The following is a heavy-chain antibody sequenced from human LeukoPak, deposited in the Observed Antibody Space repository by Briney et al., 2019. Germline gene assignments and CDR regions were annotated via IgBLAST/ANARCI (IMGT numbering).Heavy chain of an antibody. CDR2: ISSSGSTI. D-gene: IGHD3-9*01. Sequence: GGSLRLSCAAPGFTFSDYYMSWIRQAPGKGRGWVSYISSSGSTIYYADSVKGRFTISRDNAKNSLYLQMNSLRAEDTAVYYCAREHPNYDILTGFDYWGQGTLVTVSS. J-gene: IGHJ4*02. CDR3: AREHPNYDILTGFDY. CDR1: GFTFSDYY. V-gene: IGHV3-11*01.